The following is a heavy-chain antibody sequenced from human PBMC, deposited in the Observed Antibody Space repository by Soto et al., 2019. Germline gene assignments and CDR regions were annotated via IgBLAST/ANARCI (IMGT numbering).Heavy chain of an antibody. J-gene: IGHJ6*02. CDR3: ARERVLWAEYYYYYYGMDV. CDR1: GYTFTGYY. Sequence: ASVKVSCKASGYTFTGYYMHWMRQAPGQGLEWMGWINPNSGGTNYAQKFQGWVTVTRDTSISTAYMELSRLRSDDTAVYYCARERVLWAEYYYYYYGMDVWGQGTTVTVSS. V-gene: IGHV1-2*04. CDR2: INPNSGGT. D-gene: IGHD3-10*01.